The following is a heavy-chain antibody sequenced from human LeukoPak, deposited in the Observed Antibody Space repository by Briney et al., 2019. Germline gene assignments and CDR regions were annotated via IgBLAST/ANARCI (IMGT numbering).Heavy chain of an antibody. D-gene: IGHD3-22*01. CDR2: IYYSGST. CDR1: GGSISSYY. CDR3: ARDPGGYYDSSGYRDAFDI. Sequence: PSETLSLTCTVSGGSISSYYWSWIRQPPWKGLEWIGYIYYSGSTNYNPSLKSRVTISVDTSKNQFSLKLSSVTAADTAVYYCARDPGGYYDSSGYRDAFDIWGQGTMVTVSS. J-gene: IGHJ3*02. V-gene: IGHV4-59*01.